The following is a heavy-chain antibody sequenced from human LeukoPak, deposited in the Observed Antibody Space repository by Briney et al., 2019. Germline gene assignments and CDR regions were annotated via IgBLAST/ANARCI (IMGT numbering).Heavy chain of an antibody. CDR1: GYTFTDFY. D-gene: IGHD1-26*01. V-gene: IGHV1-2*02. J-gene: IGHJ4*02. CDR3: AKGSDFRYFFNS. Sequence: GASVKVSCNTSGYTFTDFYMHWVRQAPGQGLEWMGYINPNNGGTNYAQKFQGRVTMTRDTSIGTAYMDLNRLTSDDTAIYFCAKGSDFRYFFNSWGQGTLVTVSS. CDR2: INPNNGGT.